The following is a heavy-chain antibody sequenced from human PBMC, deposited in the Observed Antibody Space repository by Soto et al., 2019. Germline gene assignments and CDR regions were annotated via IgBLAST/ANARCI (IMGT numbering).Heavy chain of an antibody. CDR3: ARLGSSTSVYSYGVDP. V-gene: IGHV1-3*01. CDR2: INVGNGNT. Sequence: ASVKVSCKASGYTFTSYAMHWVRQAPGQRLEWMGWINVGNGNTKYSQKFQGRVTITRDTSASTAYMELSSLRSEDTAVYYCARLGSSTSVYSYGVDPWGQGTLVTVSS. D-gene: IGHD2-2*01. J-gene: IGHJ5*02. CDR1: GYTFTSYA.